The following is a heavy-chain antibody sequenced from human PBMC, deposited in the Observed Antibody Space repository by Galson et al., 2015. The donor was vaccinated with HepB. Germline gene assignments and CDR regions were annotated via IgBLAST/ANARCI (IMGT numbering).Heavy chain of an antibody. V-gene: IGHV3-11*01. J-gene: IGHJ4*02. CDR2: ISSSGSTI. D-gene: IGHD5-12*01. CDR1: GFSFTSA. CDR3: ARDPRYDCSFDY. Sequence: SLRLSCAASGFSFTSAMSWVRQAPGKGLEWVSYISSSGSTIYYADSVKGRFTISRDNAKHSLYLQMNSLRAEDTAVYYCARDPRYDCSFDYWGQGTLVTVSS.